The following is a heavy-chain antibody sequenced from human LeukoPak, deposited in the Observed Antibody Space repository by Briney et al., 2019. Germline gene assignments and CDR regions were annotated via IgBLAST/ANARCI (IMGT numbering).Heavy chain of an antibody. CDR2: INPSGGST. Sequence: ASVKVSCKASGYTFTSYYMHWVRQAPGQGLEWMGIINPSGGSTSYAQKFQGRVTMTRDTSTSTVYMEPSSLRSEDTAVYYCARDFGVAYSGSYTFDIWGQGTMVTVSS. CDR1: GYTFTSYY. V-gene: IGHV1-46*01. CDR3: ARDFGVAYSGSYTFDI. D-gene: IGHD1-26*01. J-gene: IGHJ3*02.